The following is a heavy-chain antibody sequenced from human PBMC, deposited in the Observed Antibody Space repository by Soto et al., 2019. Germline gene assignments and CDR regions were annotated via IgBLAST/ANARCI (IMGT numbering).Heavy chain of an antibody. D-gene: IGHD3-3*01. V-gene: IGHV4-4*02. CDR1: GGSISSSNW. Sequence: SETLSLTCAVSGGSISSSNWWSWVRQPPGKGLEWIGEIYHSGSTNYNPSLKSRVTISVDKSKNQFSLKLSSVTAADTAVYYCARVYDFWSGSIDYWGQGTLVTVSS. CDR2: IYHSGST. CDR3: ARVYDFWSGSIDY. J-gene: IGHJ4*02.